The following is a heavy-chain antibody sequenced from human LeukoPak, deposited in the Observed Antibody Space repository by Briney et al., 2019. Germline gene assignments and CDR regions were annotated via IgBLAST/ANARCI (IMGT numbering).Heavy chain of an antibody. V-gene: IGHV3-74*01. D-gene: IGHD3-10*01. CDR3: VRGGDGSIDH. J-gene: IGHJ4*02. CDR2: INSDGSST. CDR1: GFAFSSLW. Sequence: PGGSLRLSCEASGFAFSSLWMHWVRQAPGKGLVWVSYINSDGSSTNYADSVKGRFTISRDNAKNMLYLQMNSLRAEDTAVYYCVRGGDGSIDHWGQGTLVTVSS.